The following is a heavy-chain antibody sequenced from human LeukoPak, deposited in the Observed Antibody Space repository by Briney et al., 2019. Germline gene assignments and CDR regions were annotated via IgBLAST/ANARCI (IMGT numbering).Heavy chain of an antibody. D-gene: IGHD3-22*01. CDR3: ARLEYYYQHRFDY. Sequence: SETLSLSCTVSGGSISSSSYSWGWIRQPPGMGLVWIVSVYYSGSTYYYPSLKSRVTISVDTSKNQFSLKLSSVTAADTAVYYCARLEYYYQHRFDYWGQGTLVTVSS. CDR2: VYYSGST. V-gene: IGHV4-39*01. CDR1: GGSISSSSYS. J-gene: IGHJ4*02.